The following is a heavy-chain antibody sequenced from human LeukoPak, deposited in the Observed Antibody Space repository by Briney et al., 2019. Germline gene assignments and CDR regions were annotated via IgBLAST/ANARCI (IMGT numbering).Heavy chain of an antibody. CDR1: GYTFTSYG. Sequence: ASVKVSCKASGYTFTSYGISWVRQAPGQGLEWMGWISAYNGNTNYAQKLQGRVTMTTDTSTSTAYMELRSLRSDDTAVYYCARDLNCYDSSGPAHWGQGTLVTVSS. CDR3: ARDLNCYDSSGPAH. V-gene: IGHV1-18*01. J-gene: IGHJ4*02. D-gene: IGHD3-22*01. CDR2: ISAYNGNT.